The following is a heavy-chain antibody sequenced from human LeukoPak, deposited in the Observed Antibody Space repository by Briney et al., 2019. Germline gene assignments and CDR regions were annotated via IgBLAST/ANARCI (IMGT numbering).Heavy chain of an antibody. J-gene: IGHJ5*02. D-gene: IGHD2/OR15-2a*01. V-gene: IGHV3-49*05. Sequence: KPGRSLLLSCPASGFTFGDYAMSWFRQAPGKGLEWVGFIRSKGYGVTTEYAAAVKGIFTISRDDSKSIAYLQMNSLKTEDTAVYYCTRETIESTLWFDPWGQGTLVTVSS. CDR2: IRSKGYGVTT. CDR3: TRETIESTLWFDP. CDR1: GFTFGDYA.